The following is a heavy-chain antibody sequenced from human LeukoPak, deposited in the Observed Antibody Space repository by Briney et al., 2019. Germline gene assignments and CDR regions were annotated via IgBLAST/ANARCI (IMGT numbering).Heavy chain of an antibody. CDR3: TTRAPTDGSGSYSFDY. CDR2: IRSKANSYAT. J-gene: IGHJ4*02. V-gene: IGHV3-73*01. Sequence: GSLRLSCAASGFTFSGSAMHWVRQASGKGLEWVGRIRSKANSYATAYAASVKGRFTISRDDSKNTAYLQMNSLKTEDTAVYYCTTRAPTDGSGSYSFDYWGQGTLVTVSS. D-gene: IGHD3-10*01. CDR1: GFTFSGSA.